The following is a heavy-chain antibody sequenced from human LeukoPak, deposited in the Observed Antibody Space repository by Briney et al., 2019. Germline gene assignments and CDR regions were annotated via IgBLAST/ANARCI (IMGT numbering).Heavy chain of an antibody. J-gene: IGHJ5*02. CDR2: ISSSSSYI. Sequence: GGSLRLSCAASGFTFSSYSMNWVRQAPGKGLEWVSSISSSSSYIYYADSVRGRFTISRDNAKNSLYLQMNSLRAEDTAVYYCAREWFDFWSGPRFDPWGQGTLVTVSS. V-gene: IGHV3-21*01. CDR1: GFTFSSYS. CDR3: AREWFDFWSGPRFDP. D-gene: IGHD3-3*01.